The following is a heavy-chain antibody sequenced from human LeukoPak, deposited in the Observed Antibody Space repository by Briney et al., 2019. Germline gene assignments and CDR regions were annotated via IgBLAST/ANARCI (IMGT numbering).Heavy chain of an antibody. V-gene: IGHV3-30*04. CDR3: AREADVEMATIPYYFDY. CDR2: ISYDGSNK. Sequence: GGSLRLSCAASGFTFSSYAMHWVRPAPGKGLEWVAVISYDGSNKYYADSVKGRFTISRDNSKNTLYLQMNSLRAEDTAVYYCAREADVEMATIPYYFDYWGQGTLVTVSS. D-gene: IGHD5-24*01. J-gene: IGHJ4*02. CDR1: GFTFSSYA.